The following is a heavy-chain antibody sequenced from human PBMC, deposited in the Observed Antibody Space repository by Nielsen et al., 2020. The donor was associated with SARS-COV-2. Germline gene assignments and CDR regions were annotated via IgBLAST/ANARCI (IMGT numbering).Heavy chain of an antibody. Sequence: SETLSLTCTVSGGSISSYYWSWIRQPPGKGLEWIGYIYYSGSTNYNPSLKSRVTISVDTSKNQFSLKLSSVTAADTAVYYCARVIRITIFGVAAFDYWGQGTLVTVSS. CDR1: GGSISSYY. J-gene: IGHJ4*02. V-gene: IGHV4-59*13. CDR3: ARVIRITIFGVAAFDY. CDR2: IYYSGST. D-gene: IGHD3-3*01.